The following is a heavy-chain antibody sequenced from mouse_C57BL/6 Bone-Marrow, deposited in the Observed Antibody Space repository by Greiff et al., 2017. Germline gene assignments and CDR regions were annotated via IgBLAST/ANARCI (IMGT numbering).Heavy chain of an antibody. CDR1: GYTFTSYG. V-gene: IGHV1-81*01. CDR2: IYPRSGNT. Sequence: QVQLQQSGAELARPGASVKLSCKASGYTFTSYGISWVKQRTGQGLEWIGEIYPRSGNTYYNEKFKGKATLTADKSSRTAYMELRSLTSEDSAVYFCARRGSFYFDDWGQGTTLTVSS. CDR3: ARRGSFYFDD. J-gene: IGHJ2*01.